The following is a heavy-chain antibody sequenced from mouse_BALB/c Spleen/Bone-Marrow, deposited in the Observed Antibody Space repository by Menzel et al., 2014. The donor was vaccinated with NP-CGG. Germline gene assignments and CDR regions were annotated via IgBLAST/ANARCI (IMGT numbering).Heavy chain of an antibody. CDR1: GYTFSNFW. CDR2: IHLGDGDT. Sequence: QVQLQQSGPELVRRGSSVKISCKSTGYTFSNFWMNWVKQRPGQGLEWIGQIHLGDGDTTNNGKFKGKATLTIDTSSSTAYMQLSGLSPEDSSVYFCPIVYYGNLDYWGQGTTLTVSS. CDR3: PIVYYGNLDY. V-gene: IGHV1-80*01. J-gene: IGHJ2*01. D-gene: IGHD2-1*01.